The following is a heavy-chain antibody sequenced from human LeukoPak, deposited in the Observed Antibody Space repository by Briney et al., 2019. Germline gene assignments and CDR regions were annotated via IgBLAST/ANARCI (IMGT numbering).Heavy chain of an antibody. J-gene: IGHJ4*02. CDR1: GESFSDYY. CDR2: INDSGRT. Sequence: AETLSLTCAVSGESFSDYYLTWIRQSPLKGLEWIGEINDSGRTYYNPSLKSRVTISVDTSKTQFSLMLTSMTAADAAVYYCARAQVLWFGKLSVPQSFDHWGQGTLVTVSS. CDR3: ARAQVLWFGKLSVPQSFDH. V-gene: IGHV4-34*01. D-gene: IGHD3-10*01.